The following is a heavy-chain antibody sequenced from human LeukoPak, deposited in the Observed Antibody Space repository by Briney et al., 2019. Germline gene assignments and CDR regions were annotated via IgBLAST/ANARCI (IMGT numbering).Heavy chain of an antibody. CDR2: IRNKAYGGTT. CDR3: TKYTAYYFDY. V-gene: IGHV3-49*03. CDR1: GYTFGDYA. Sequence: GGSLRLSCTTSGYTFGDYAMSWFRQAPGKGLGWLGFIRNKAYGGTTEYASSVKGRFTISRDDSKSIAYLQMNSLRIEDTAVYYCTKYTAYYFDYWGQGILVSVSS. D-gene: IGHD2-2*02. J-gene: IGHJ4*02.